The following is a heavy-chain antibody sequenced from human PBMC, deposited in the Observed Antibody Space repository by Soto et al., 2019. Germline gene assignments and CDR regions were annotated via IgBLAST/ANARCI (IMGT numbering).Heavy chain of an antibody. Sequence: HPGGSLRLSCAASGFTFSSYGMHWVRQAPGKGLEWVAVISYDGSNKYYADSVKGRFTISRDNSKNTLYLQMNSLRAEDTAVYYCAKGVLHYFDYWGQGTLVTVSS. V-gene: IGHV3-30*18. J-gene: IGHJ4*02. CDR2: ISYDGSNK. CDR3: AKGVLHYFDY. D-gene: IGHD1-1*01. CDR1: GFTFSSYG.